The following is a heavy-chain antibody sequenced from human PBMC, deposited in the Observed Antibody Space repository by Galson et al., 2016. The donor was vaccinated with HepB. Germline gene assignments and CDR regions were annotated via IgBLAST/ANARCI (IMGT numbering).Heavy chain of an antibody. Sequence: SVKVSCKASGGTFSSYVISWVRQAPGQGLQWMGGIVPILGVANYAQKFQGRVTITADKSTSTVYMELSSLRSEDTAVYYCAREGCSSISCYMLPNWFDPWGQGTLVTVSS. J-gene: IGHJ5*02. V-gene: IGHV1-69*10. D-gene: IGHD2-2*02. CDR1: GGTFSSYV. CDR3: AREGCSSISCYMLPNWFDP. CDR2: IVPILGVA.